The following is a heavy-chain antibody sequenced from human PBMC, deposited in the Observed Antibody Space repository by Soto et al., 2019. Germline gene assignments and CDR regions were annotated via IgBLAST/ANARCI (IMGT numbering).Heavy chain of an antibody. CDR1: GFTFSSYA. J-gene: IGHJ5*02. CDR3: AKIPYVVVVAAYGIWFDP. Sequence: GGSLRLSCAASGFTFSSYAMSWVRQAPGKGLEWVSAISGSGGSTYYADSVKGRFTISRDNSKNTLYLQMNSLRAEDTAVYYCAKIPYVVVVAAYGIWFDPWGQGTLVTVSS. CDR2: ISGSGGST. V-gene: IGHV3-23*01. D-gene: IGHD2-15*01.